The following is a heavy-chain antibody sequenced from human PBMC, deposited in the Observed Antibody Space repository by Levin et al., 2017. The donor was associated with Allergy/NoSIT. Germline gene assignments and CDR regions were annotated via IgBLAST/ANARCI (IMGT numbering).Heavy chain of an antibody. V-gene: IGHV1-2*02. CDR2: INPNSGGT. CDR3: ARVETEGSGSYYLGLDY. D-gene: IGHD3-10*01. J-gene: IGHJ4*02. Sequence: ASVKVSCKASGYTFTGYYMHWVRQAPGQGLEWMGWINPNSGGTNYAQKFQGRVTMTRDTSISTAYMELSRLRSDDTAVYYCARVETEGSGSYYLGLDYWGQGTLVTVSS. CDR1: GYTFTGYY.